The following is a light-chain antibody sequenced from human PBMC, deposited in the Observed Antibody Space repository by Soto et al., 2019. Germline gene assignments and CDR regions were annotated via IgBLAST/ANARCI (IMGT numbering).Light chain of an antibody. Sequence: EIVLTQSPGTLSLSPGERATLSCRARQSVSSSYLAWYQQKPGQAPRLLIYGASSRATGIPDRFSGSGSGTDFTLTISRLEPEDFAVFYCQQYGSSPLTFGPGTKVDI. J-gene: IGKJ3*01. CDR1: QSVSSSY. V-gene: IGKV3-20*01. CDR3: QQYGSSPLT. CDR2: GAS.